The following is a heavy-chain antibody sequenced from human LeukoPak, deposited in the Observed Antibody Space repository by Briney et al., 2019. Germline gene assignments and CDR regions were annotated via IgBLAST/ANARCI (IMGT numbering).Heavy chain of an antibody. J-gene: IGHJ5*02. CDR2: INHSGST. D-gene: IGHD3-3*01. V-gene: IGHV4-34*01. CDR3: ARCRWLLFRSRWFDP. Sequence: PSETLSLTCTVSGGSVSSYYWSWIRQPAGKGLEWIGEINHSGSTNYNPSLKSRVTISVDTSKNQFSLKLSSVTTADTAVYYCARCRWLLFRSRWFDPWGQGTLVTVSS. CDR1: GGSVSSYY.